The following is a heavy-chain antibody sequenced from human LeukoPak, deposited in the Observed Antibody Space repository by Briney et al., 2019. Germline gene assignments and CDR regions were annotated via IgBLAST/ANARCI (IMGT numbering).Heavy chain of an antibody. Sequence: SETLSLTCTVSGGSISSYYWSWIRQPPGKGLECLGYIYHGGSTNYNPSLTSRVAISVDTPKNQFSLKVRSVTAADTAVYYCARGSSFGSGSRFDYWGRGTLVTVSS. CDR2: IYHGGST. J-gene: IGHJ4*02. V-gene: IGHV4-59*01. CDR1: GGSISSYY. CDR3: ARGSSFGSGSRFDY. D-gene: IGHD3-10*01.